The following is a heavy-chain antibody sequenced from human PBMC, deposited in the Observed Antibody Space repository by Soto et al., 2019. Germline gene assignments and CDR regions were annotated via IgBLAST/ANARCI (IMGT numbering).Heavy chain of an antibody. CDR2: FDPEDGET. CDR3: ATLAAALWSYFDY. J-gene: IGHJ4*02. V-gene: IGHV1-24*01. D-gene: IGHD6-13*01. Sequence: ASVKFSCTVSGYTLTELSMHWVRQAPGKGLEWMGGFDPEDGETIYAQKFQGRVTMTEDTSTDTAYMELSSLRSEDTAVYYCATLAAALWSYFDYWGQGTLVTVSS. CDR1: GYTLTELS.